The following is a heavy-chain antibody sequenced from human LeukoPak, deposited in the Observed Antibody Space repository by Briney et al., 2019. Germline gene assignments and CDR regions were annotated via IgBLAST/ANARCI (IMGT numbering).Heavy chain of an antibody. CDR3: ARGVVITGLDY. CDR1: GGSISSSSYY. D-gene: IGHD3-3*01. J-gene: IGHJ4*02. Sequence: SETLSLTCTVSGGSISSSSYYWGWIRQPPGKGLEWIGSIYYSGSTYYNPSLKSRVTISVDTSKNQFSLRLSSVTAADTAVYYCARGVVITGLDYWGQGTLVTVSS. V-gene: IGHV4-39*07. CDR2: IYYSGST.